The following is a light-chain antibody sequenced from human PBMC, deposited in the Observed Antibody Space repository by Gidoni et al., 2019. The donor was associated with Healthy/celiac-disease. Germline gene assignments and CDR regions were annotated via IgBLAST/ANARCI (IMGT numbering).Light chain of an antibody. CDR2: AAS. CDR3: QQSYSTPYT. J-gene: IGKJ2*01. CDR1: PSISSY. V-gene: IGKV1-39*01. Sequence: DIPITQSPSSLSASVGDRVTITCRASPSISSYLNWYQQKPGKAPKLLIYAASSLQSGVPTRFSGSGSGTDFTLTISSLQPEDFATYYCQQSYSTPYTFGQGTKLEIK.